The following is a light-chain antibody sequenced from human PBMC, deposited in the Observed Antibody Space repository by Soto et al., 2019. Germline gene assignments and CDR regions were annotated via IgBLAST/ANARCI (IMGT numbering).Light chain of an antibody. CDR3: QQSLSTLLT. J-gene: IGKJ4*01. V-gene: IGKV1-39*01. CDR2: GAS. CDR1: QSISGY. Sequence: IQMTQSPSSLSSSFGDRVTITCRASQSISGYLNWYQQKPGKAPKVLISGASTLHNGVPSRFSGRGSGTDFTLTISSLQPEDVATYYCQQSLSTLLTFGGGTKVDNK.